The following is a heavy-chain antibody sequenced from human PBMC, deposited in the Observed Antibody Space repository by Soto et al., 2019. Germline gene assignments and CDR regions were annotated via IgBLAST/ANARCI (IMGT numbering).Heavy chain of an antibody. CDR3: AREGYCSGGSCYTLFSYGMDV. CDR2: ISAYNGNT. V-gene: IGHV1-18*01. CDR1: GYTFTSYG. Sequence: ASVKVSCKASGYTFTSYGISWVRQAPGQGLEWMGWISAYNGNTNYAQKLQGRVTMTTDTSTSTAYMELRSLRSDDTAVYYCAREGYCSGGSCYTLFSYGMDVWGQGTTVTVSS. J-gene: IGHJ6*02. D-gene: IGHD2-15*01.